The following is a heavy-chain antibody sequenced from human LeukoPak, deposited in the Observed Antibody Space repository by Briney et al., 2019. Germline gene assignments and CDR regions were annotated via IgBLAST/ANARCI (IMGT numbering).Heavy chain of an antibody. CDR2: IKSKTDGGTT. J-gene: IGHJ4*02. V-gene: IGHV3-15*01. CDR3: ATDQRWELPLNY. Sequence: PGGSLRLSCAASGFTLSKAWMSWVGQAPGRGREWVGRIKSKTDGGTTDYAAPVKGRFTISRDDPKDTLYLQMNSLKTEDTAVYYCATDQRWELPLNYWGQGTLVTVSS. CDR1: GFTLSKAW. D-gene: IGHD1-26*01.